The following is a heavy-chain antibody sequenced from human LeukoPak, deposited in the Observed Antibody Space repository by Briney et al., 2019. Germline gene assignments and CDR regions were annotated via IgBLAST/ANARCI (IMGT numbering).Heavy chain of an antibody. CDR1: GYSISSGYY. CDR2: IYHSGST. V-gene: IGHV4-38-2*01. Sequence: PSETLSLTCAVSGYSISSGYYWGWIRPPPGKGLEWIGSIYHSGSTYYNPSLKSRVTISVDTSKNQFSLKLSSVTAADTAVYYCARARAVTMVRGVITNNWFDPWGQGTLVTVSP. D-gene: IGHD3-10*01. J-gene: IGHJ5*02. CDR3: ARARAVTMVRGVITNNWFDP.